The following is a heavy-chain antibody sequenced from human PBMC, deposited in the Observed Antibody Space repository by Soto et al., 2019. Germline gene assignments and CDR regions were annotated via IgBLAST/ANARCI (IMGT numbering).Heavy chain of an antibody. CDR3: AREEYNCASGEYYGAFDI. CDR1: GGSFSGYY. CDR2: INHSGST. J-gene: IGHJ3*02. Sequence: PSETLSLTCAVYGGSFSGYYWSWIRQPPGKGLEWIGEINHSGSTNYNPSLKSRVTISVDTSKNQFSLKLSSVTAADTAVYYCAREEYNCASGEYYGAFDIWGQGTMVTVS. D-gene: IGHD3-16*01. V-gene: IGHV4-34*01.